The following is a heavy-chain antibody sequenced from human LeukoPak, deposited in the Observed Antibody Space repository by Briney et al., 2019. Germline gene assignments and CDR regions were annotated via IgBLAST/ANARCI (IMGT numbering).Heavy chain of an antibody. D-gene: IGHD4-17*01. Sequence: GGSLRLSCAASGFTFDDYGMSWVRQAPGKGLEWVCGLNWNGGSTGYADSVEGRFTISRDNAKNSQYLQMSSLRVEDTALYYCARAQTYGDSRLPLDYWGQGTLVTVSS. CDR3: ARAQTYGDSRLPLDY. CDR1: GFTFDDYG. V-gene: IGHV3-20*04. J-gene: IGHJ4*02. CDR2: LNWNGGST.